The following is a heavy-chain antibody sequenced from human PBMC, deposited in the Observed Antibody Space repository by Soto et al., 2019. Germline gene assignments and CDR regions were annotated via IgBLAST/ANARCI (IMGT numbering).Heavy chain of an antibody. V-gene: IGHV5-51*01. CDR3: ARQYGSGRYDY. J-gene: IGHJ4*02. CDR1: GYSFSTYW. CDR2: IYPGDSDP. D-gene: IGHD3-10*01. Sequence: PGESLNISCKASGYSFSTYWIGWARHMPGKGLEWVGIIYPGDSDPRYSPSYSPSFEGQVTISADKSITTAYLQWNSLKASDTAMYYCARQYGSGRYDYWGQGTPVTVSS.